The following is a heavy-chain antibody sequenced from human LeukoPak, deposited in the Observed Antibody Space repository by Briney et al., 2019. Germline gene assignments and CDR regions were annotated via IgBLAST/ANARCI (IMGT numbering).Heavy chain of an antibody. CDR2: IYYSGST. V-gene: IGHV4-59*01. CDR3: ARASYYYYDSSGYYSYYFDY. D-gene: IGHD3-22*01. CDR1: GGSISSYY. J-gene: IGHJ4*02. Sequence: PSETLSLTCTVSGGSISSYYWSWIRQPPGKGLEWIGYIYYSGSTNYNPSLKSRVTISVDTSKNQFSLKLSSVTAADTAVYYCARASYYYYDSSGYYSYYFDYWGQGTLVTVSS.